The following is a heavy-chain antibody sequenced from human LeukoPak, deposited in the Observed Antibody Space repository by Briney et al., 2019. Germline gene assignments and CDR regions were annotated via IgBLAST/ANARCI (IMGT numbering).Heavy chain of an antibody. CDR2: IHYSGST. J-gene: IGHJ4*02. V-gene: IGHV4-59*01. CDR1: GGSISSYY. Sequence: PSETLSLTCTVSGGSISSYYWSWIRQPPGKGLEWIGYIHYSGSTNYNPSLKSRVTISVDTSKNQFSLKLTSVTAADTAVYYCAREYSGFDYWGQGTLVTVSS. CDR3: AREYSGFDY. D-gene: IGHD5-12*01.